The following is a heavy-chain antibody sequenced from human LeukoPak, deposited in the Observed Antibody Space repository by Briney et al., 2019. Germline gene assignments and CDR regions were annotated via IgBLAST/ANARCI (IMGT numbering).Heavy chain of an antibody. D-gene: IGHD2-15*01. J-gene: IGHJ6*02. Sequence: GGSLRLSCAASGFTFSSYAMSWVRQAPGRGLEWVSAISGSGASTYYADSVKGRLTISRDNSKNTLFLQMNSLRAEDTAVYYCAKPILPRDYYYYGMDVWGQGTTVTVSS. CDR1: GFTFSSYA. V-gene: IGHV3-23*01. CDR3: AKPILPRDYYYYGMDV. CDR2: ISGSGAST.